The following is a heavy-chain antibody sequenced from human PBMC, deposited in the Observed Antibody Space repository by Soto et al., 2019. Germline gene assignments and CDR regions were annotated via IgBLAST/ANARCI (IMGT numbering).Heavy chain of an antibody. V-gene: IGHV3-33*01. CDR1: GFSFSNSG. J-gene: IGHJ5*02. CDR3: ARGRVQAGNGGDRFDP. D-gene: IGHD3-16*01. Sequence: QVQLVGSGGGVVQPGTSLRLSCAASGFSFSNSGMHWVRQVPGKGLEWVAVIWFDGRTKFYAHSVNVRFSISRDNSNNTLYLQMDNLRIDDTAVYYCARGRVQAGNGGDRFDPWGQGTLVTVSS. CDR2: IWFDGRTK.